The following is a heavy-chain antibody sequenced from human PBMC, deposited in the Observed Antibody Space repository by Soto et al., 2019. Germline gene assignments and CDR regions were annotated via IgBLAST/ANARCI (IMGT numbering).Heavy chain of an antibody. Sequence: ASVKVSCKVSGYTLTELSMHWVRQAPGKGLEWMGGFDPEDGETIYAQKFQGRVTMTEDTSTDTAYMELSSLRSEDTAVYYCATTYSSSWYGDYWGQGTLVTVSS. J-gene: IGHJ4*02. V-gene: IGHV1-24*01. CDR2: FDPEDGET. CDR3: ATTYSSSWYGDY. D-gene: IGHD6-13*01. CDR1: GYTLTELS.